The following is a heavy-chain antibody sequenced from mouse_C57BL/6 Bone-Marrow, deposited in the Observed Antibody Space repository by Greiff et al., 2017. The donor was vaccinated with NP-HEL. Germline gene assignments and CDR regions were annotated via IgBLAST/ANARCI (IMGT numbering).Heavy chain of an antibody. CDR2: IWSGGST. D-gene: IGHD2-3*01. J-gene: IGHJ4*01. V-gene: IGHV2-2*01. CDR1: GFSLTSYG. Sequence: QVHVKQSGPGLVQPSQSLSITCTVSGFSLTSYGVHWVRQSPGKGLEWLGVIWSGGSTDYNAAFISRLSISKDNSKSQVFFKMNSLQADDTAIYYCARIYDGYFYYAMDYWGQGTSVTVSS. CDR3: ARIYDGYFYYAMDY.